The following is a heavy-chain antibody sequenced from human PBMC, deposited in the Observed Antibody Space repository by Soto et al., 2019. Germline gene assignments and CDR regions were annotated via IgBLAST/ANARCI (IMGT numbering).Heavy chain of an antibody. Sequence: QVQLQQWGAGLLKPSETLSLTCAVYGGSFSGYYWSWIRQPPGKGLEGIGEINHSGSTNYNPSLKSRVTISVDTSKNQFPLRLSSVTAADTAVYYWARGRDDFWSGYLGYYYGMDVWGKGTTVTVSS. CDR2: INHSGST. CDR1: GGSFSGYY. CDR3: ARGRDDFWSGYLGYYYGMDV. D-gene: IGHD3-3*01. V-gene: IGHV4-34*01. J-gene: IGHJ6*04.